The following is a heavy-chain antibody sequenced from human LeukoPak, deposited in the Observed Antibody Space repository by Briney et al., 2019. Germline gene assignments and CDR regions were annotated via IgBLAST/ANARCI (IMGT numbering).Heavy chain of an antibody. D-gene: IGHD6-13*01. CDR2: ISSSSSYI. CDR3: ARDEKPINRGLYSSSSFDY. CDR1: GFTFSSYS. Sequence: GGSLRLSCAASGFTFSSYSMNWVRQAPGKGLEWVSSISSSSSYIYYADSVKGRFTISRDNAKNSLYLQMNSLRAEDTAVYYCARDEKPINRGLYSSSSFDYWGQGTLVTVSS. J-gene: IGHJ4*02. V-gene: IGHV3-21*01.